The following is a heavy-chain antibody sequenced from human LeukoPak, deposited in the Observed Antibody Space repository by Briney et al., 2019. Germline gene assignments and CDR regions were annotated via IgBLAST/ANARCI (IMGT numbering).Heavy chain of an antibody. J-gene: IGHJ5*02. D-gene: IGHD2-2*01. Sequence: GESLKISCKGSGYSFTNYWIGWVRQMPGKGLEWMGMIYPGDSDTRYSPSFQGQVTISADKSISTAYLQWSSLKASDTAMYYCATSLGCCSSTSCQNWFDPWGQGTLVTVSS. CDR1: GYSFTNYW. V-gene: IGHV5-51*01. CDR3: ATSLGCCSSTSCQNWFDP. CDR2: IYPGDSDT.